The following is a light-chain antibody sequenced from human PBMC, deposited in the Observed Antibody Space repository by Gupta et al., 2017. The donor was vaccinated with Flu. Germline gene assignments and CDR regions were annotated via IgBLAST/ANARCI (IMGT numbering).Light chain of an antibody. J-gene: IGKJ1*01. CDR3: QQRSNWPPKWT. Sequence: ELVLTQSPATLSLSPGERATLSCRASQSVSSYLAWYQQKPGQAPRLLIYDASNRATGIPARFSGSGSGTDFTLTISSLEPEDFAVHYCQQRSNWPPKWTFGQGTKVEIK. V-gene: IGKV3-11*01. CDR2: DAS. CDR1: QSVSSY.